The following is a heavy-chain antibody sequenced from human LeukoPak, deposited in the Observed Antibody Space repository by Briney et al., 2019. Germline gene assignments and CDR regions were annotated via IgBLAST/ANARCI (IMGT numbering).Heavy chain of an antibody. CDR3: AYPVEYGGSLDY. CDR2: ISYDGSNK. D-gene: IGHD4-23*01. V-gene: IGHV3-30*03. Sequence: PGGSLRLSCAAPGFTFSSYGMHWVRQAPGKGLEWVAVISYDGSNKYYADSVKGRFTISRDNSKNTLYLQMNSLRAEDTAVYYCAYPVEYGGSLDYWGQGTLVTVSP. J-gene: IGHJ4*02. CDR1: GFTFSSYG.